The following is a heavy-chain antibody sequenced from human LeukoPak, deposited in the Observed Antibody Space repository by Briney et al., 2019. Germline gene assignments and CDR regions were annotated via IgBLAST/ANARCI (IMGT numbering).Heavy chain of an antibody. CDR3: ARDRYDFWSGPYYFDY. CDR2: IIPIFGTA. CDR1: GGTFSSYA. V-gene: IGHV1-69*05. Sequence: GASVKVSCKASGGTFSSYAISWVRQAPGQGLEWMGRIIPIFGTANYAQKFQARVTITTDESTSTAYMELSSLRSEDTAVYYCARDRYDFWSGPYYFDYWGQGTLVTLFS. J-gene: IGHJ4*02. D-gene: IGHD3-3*01.